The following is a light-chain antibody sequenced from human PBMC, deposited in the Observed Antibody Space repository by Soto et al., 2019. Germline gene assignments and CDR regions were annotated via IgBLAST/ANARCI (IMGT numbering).Light chain of an antibody. J-gene: IGKJ4*01. V-gene: IGKV1-6*01. CDR3: LQDYNYPLT. Sequence: IQMTQSPSSLSASVGDRVTITCRASQSISSYLNWYQQKPGKAPKLLIYAASSLQSGVPPRFSGSGSGTDFTLTISSLQPEDFATYYCLQDYNYPLTFGGGTKVDIK. CDR1: QSISSY. CDR2: AAS.